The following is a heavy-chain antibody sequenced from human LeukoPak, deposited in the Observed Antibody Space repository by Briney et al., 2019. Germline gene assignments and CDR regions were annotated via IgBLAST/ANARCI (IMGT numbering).Heavy chain of an antibody. CDR2: ISFDGSNK. J-gene: IGHJ4*02. D-gene: IGHD2-21*02. CDR1: GFTFSSYA. Sequence: PGGSLRLSCAASGFTFSSYAMHWVRQAPGKGLEWVAVISFDGSNKYYADSVRGRSTISRDNARNTLYLQMNSLGAEDTAVYYCASKWYCGGDCYYQIDYWGQGTLVTVSS. CDR3: ASKWYCGGDCYYQIDY. V-gene: IGHV3-30*04.